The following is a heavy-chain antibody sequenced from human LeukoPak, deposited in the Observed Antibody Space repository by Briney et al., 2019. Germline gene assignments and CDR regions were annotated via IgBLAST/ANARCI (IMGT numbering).Heavy chain of an antibody. CDR2: ISGSGGST. CDR1: GFTFSSYA. Sequence: AGGSLRLSCAASGFTFSSYAMSWVRQAPGKGLEWVSAISGSGGSTYYADSVKGRFTISRDNSKNTLYLQMNSLRAEDTAVYYCAKDPEYQLLSWFDPWGQGTLVAVSS. D-gene: IGHD2-2*01. J-gene: IGHJ5*02. CDR3: AKDPEYQLLSWFDP. V-gene: IGHV3-23*01.